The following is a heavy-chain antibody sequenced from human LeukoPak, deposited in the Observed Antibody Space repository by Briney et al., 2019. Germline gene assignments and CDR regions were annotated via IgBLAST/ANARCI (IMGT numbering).Heavy chain of an antibody. CDR2: IYTGGGT. Sequence: SGFTVSSXYXXXVRQAPGKGXXXXSVIYTGGGTYYADSVKGRFTSSRDISRNTLYLQMDSLGVEDTAVYYCAREGMVCSSTECPLGYWGQGTLVTVSS. CDR3: AREGMVCSSTECPLGY. V-gene: IGHV3-53*01. J-gene: IGHJ4*02. CDR1: GFTVSSXY. D-gene: IGHD2-2*01.